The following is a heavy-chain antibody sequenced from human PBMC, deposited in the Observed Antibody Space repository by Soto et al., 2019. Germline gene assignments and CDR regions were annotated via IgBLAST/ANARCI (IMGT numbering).Heavy chain of an antibody. J-gene: IGHJ4*02. CDR2: IYYSGST. Sequence: QLQLQESGPGLVKPSETLSLTCTVSGGSISSSSYYWGWIRQPPGKGLEWIGSIYYSGSTYYNPSLKSRVTISVDTSKNQFSLKLSSVTAADTAVYYCARHGINQWLVFDYWGQGTLVTVSS. CDR1: GGSISSSSYY. D-gene: IGHD6-19*01. CDR3: ARHGINQWLVFDY. V-gene: IGHV4-39*01.